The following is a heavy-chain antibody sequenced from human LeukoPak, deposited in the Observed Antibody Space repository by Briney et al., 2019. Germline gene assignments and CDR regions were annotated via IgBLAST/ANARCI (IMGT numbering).Heavy chain of an antibody. Sequence: GGSLRLSCAASGFTFSNAWMSWVRQAPGQGLEWVGRIKSKTDGGTTDYAAPVKGRFTISRDDSKNTLHLQMNSLKTEDTAVYYCTTTTDIVVVPAADDAFDIWGQGTMVSVSS. D-gene: IGHD2-2*01. CDR3: TTTTDIVVVPAADDAFDI. CDR1: GFTFSNAW. V-gene: IGHV3-15*01. CDR2: IKSKTDGGTT. J-gene: IGHJ3*02.